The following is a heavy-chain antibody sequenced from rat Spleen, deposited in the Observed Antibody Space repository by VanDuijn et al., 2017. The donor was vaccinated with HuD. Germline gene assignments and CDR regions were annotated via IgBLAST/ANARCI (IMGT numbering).Heavy chain of an antibody. CDR3: ARRYYSGFDN. D-gene: IGHD1-1*01. CDR1: GFTFSNFG. V-gene: IGHV5S13*01. CDR2: ISPGGGHT. J-gene: IGHJ2*01. Sequence: EVQLVESGGGLVQPGRSLKLSCAVSGFTFSNFGFVWVRQAPTKGLEWVASISPGGGHTFYRDSVKGRFTISRDNAKTTLYLQMDSLRSEDTATYYCARRYYSGFDNWGQGVMVTVSS.